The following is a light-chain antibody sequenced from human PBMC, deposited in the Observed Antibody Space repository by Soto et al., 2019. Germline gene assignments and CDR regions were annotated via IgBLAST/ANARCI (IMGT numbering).Light chain of an antibody. J-gene: IGKJ5*01. CDR2: AES. V-gene: IGKV1-39*01. CDR1: ESIRDY. Sequence: EIKMTQSPSSLSASEGDRVTITCRASESIRDYLNWYQQKPGKAPNLLIYAESSLQSGVPSRFSGGGSGTDFTLTISSLQPEDFATYYCQQSYNIPRTFGQGTRLEI. CDR3: QQSYNIPRT.